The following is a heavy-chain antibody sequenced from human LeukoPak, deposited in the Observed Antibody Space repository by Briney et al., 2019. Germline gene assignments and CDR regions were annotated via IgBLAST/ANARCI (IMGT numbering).Heavy chain of an antibody. J-gene: IGHJ4*02. Sequence: PGGSLRLSCAASGFTFSSYSMNWVRQAPGKGLEWVSYISSSSSTIYYADSVKGRLTISRDNSKNTLYLQMNSLRAEDTAVYYCAKDEGAYSSSWPDYWGQGTLVTVSS. CDR1: GFTFSSYS. D-gene: IGHD6-13*01. CDR3: AKDEGAYSSSWPDY. CDR2: ISSSSSTI. V-gene: IGHV3-48*01.